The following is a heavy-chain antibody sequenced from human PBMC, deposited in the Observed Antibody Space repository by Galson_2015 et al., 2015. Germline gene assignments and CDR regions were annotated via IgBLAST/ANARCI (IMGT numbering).Heavy chain of an antibody. J-gene: IGHJ3*02. CDR3: ARGGLSSGYWDAFDI. CDR2: ISYDGSNK. D-gene: IGHD3-22*01. V-gene: IGHV3-30*03. CDR1: GFTFSSYG. Sequence: SLRLSCAASGFTFSSYGMHWVRQAPGKGLEWVAVISYDGSNKYYADSVKGRFTISRDNAKNTLYLQMNSLRAEDTAVYYCARGGLSSGYWDAFDIWGQGTMVTVSS.